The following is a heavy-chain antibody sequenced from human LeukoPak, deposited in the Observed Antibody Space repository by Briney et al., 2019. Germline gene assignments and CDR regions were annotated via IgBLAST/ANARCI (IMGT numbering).Heavy chain of an antibody. CDR2: IKQDGSGK. V-gene: IGHV3-7*01. CDR1: GFTFSSYW. D-gene: IGHD6-13*01. J-gene: IGHJ6*02. CDR3: ASGGRSSWYYYGMDV. Sequence: GGSLRLSCAASGFTFSSYWMSWVRQAPGKGLEWVANIKQDGSGKYYVDSVKGRFTISRDNAKNSLYLQMNSLRAEDTAVYYCASGGRSSWYYYGMDVWGQGTTVTVSS.